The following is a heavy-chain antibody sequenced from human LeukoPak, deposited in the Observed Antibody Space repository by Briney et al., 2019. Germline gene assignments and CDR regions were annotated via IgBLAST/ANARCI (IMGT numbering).Heavy chain of an antibody. V-gene: IGHV3-7*05. CDR3: ARDSGYNAFDY. Sequence: PGGSLRLSCADSGFLFSNSWMAWVRQAPGRELEWLANINQDGSAKTCVDSVKGRFTISRDNATNSLYLQMNSLRAEDTAMYYCARDSGYNAFDYWGQGTLVTVSS. J-gene: IGHJ4*02. CDR2: INQDGSAK. CDR1: GFLFSNSW. D-gene: IGHD5-12*01.